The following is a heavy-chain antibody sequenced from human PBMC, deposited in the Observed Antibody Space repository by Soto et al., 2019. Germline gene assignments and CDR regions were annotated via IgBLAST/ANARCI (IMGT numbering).Heavy chain of an antibody. CDR3: ARVGRWLQRYYFDY. V-gene: IGHV4-61*01. Sequence: QVQLQESGPGLVKPSETLSLTCTVSGGSVSSGSYYWSWIRQPPGKGLEWIGYIYYSGSTNYNPSLKSRVTISVDTSKNQFSLKLSSVTAADTAVYYCARVGRWLQRYYFDYWGQGTLVTVSS. CDR1: GGSVSSGSYY. J-gene: IGHJ4*02. D-gene: IGHD5-12*01. CDR2: IYYSGST.